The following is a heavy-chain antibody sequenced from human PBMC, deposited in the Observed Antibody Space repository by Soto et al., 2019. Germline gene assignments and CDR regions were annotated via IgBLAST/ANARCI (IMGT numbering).Heavy chain of an antibody. CDR3: ARRGIAVSDENYYYYGMDV. CDR1: GGTFSNYY. V-gene: IGHV1-69*06. D-gene: IGHD6-19*01. CDR2: IIPIFGTA. J-gene: IGHJ6*02. Sequence: GASVKVSCKASGGTFSNYYISWVRQAPGQGLEWMGGIIPIFGTANYAQKFQGRVTITADKSTSTAYMELSSLRSEDTAVYYCARRGIAVSDENYYYYGMDVWGQGTTVTVSS.